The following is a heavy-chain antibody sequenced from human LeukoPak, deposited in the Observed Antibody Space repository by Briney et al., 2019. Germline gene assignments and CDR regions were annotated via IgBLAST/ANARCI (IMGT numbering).Heavy chain of an antibody. D-gene: IGHD1-14*01. J-gene: IGHJ4*02. CDR3: ARVNSGSPGRNDY. CDR1: GLTVSSNF. V-gene: IGHV3-53*01. Sequence: PGRSLRLSCAASGLTVSSNFMSWVRQAPGKGLDWVSFIYSGGGTYYADSVKGRFTISRDNSKNTLYLQMNSLRAEDTAVYYCARVNSGSPGRNDYWGQGTLVTVSS. CDR2: IYSGGGT.